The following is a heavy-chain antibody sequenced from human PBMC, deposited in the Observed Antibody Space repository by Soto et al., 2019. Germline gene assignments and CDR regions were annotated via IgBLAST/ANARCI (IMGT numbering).Heavy chain of an antibody. CDR2: TIPMFGTT. CDR3: TRCGIRYHSIGYYLGIDGMDV. CDR1: GGTFNNYA. V-gene: IGHV1-69*12. D-gene: IGHD3-22*01. J-gene: IGHJ6*02. Sequence: QVQLVQSGAEVKKPESSVRVSCTASGGTFNNYAITWVRQAPGQGLEWLGGTIPMFGTTNYAEKFQGRVTITADESTNTAYMELSSLRSEDTAIYYCTRCGIRYHSIGYYLGIDGMDVWGQGTTVIVSS.